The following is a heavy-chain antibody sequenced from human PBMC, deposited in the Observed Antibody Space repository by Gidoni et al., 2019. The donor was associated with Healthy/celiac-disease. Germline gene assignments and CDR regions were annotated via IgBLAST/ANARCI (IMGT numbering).Heavy chain of an antibody. V-gene: IGHV1-69*01. Sequence: QVQLVQSGAEVKKPGSAVKVYCKVSGGTFSSYAISWVRQVPGQGLEWMGGIIPIFGTANYAQKFQGRVTITADESTSTAYMELSSLRSEDTAVYYCASVVPAAIVGRPTDYYYYYGMDVWGQGTTVTVSS. CDR1: GGTFSSYA. D-gene: IGHD2-2*02. CDR3: ASVVPAAIVGRPTDYYYYYGMDV. CDR2: IIPIFGTA. J-gene: IGHJ6*02.